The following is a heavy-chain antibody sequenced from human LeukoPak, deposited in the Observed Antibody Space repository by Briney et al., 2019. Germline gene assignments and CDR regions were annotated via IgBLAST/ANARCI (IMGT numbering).Heavy chain of an antibody. CDR2: LSGSCGST. CDR1: GFTFSSYI. D-gene: IGHD5-18*01. J-gene: IGHJ6*02. Sequence: GGSLRLSCAASGFTFSSYIMNWVRQAPGKGLEWVSALSGSCGSTYYADSVKGRFTISRDNSKNTLYLQMNSLRAEDTAVYYCAKSEGYSYGYGNSSDVWGQGTTVTVSS. CDR3: AKSEGYSYGYGNSSDV. V-gene: IGHV3-23*01.